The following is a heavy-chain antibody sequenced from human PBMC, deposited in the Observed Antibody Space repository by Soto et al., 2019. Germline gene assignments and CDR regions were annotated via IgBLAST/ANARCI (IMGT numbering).Heavy chain of an antibody. V-gene: IGHV3-23*01. CDR3: AKNRMARGIDY. Sequence: EVQLLESGGGLVQFGGSLRLSCAASGFTFVNYAMSWVRQAPGKGLEWVSTVSGSGDNADYADSVRGRFSISRDISKTTLYLQITTLGSDDTAVYFCAKNRMARGIDYWGQGILVAVSS. CDR2: VSGSGDNA. D-gene: IGHD3-10*01. CDR1: GFTFVNYA. J-gene: IGHJ4*02.